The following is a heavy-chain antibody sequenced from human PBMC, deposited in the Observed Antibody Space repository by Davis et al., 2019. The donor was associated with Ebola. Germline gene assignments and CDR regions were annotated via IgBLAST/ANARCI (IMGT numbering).Heavy chain of an antibody. D-gene: IGHD6-13*01. CDR1: GFTFSTSA. CDR3: ARAPRVGAAPDY. J-gene: IGHJ4*02. Sequence: GESLKISCAASGFTFSTSAMHWVRQAPGKGLEWVAVMSYDGSDRYYADSVKGRFTISRDNSKNTVYLQMNSLRAEDTAIYYCARAPRVGAAPDYWGQGTLVTVSS. V-gene: IGHV3-30-3*01. CDR2: MSYDGSDR.